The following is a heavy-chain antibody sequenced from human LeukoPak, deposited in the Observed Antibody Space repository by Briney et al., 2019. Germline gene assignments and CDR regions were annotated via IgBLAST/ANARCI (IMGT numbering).Heavy chain of an antibody. CDR2: IYYSGST. Sequence: SETLSLTCTVSGSSIRSYSWSWIRQPPGKGLEWIGYIYYSGSTNYNPSLKSRVTISVDTSKNQFSLKLSSVTAADTAVYYCARGEEYGSGTVHFDYWGQGTLVTVSS. CDR1: GSSIRSYS. V-gene: IGHV4-59*01. J-gene: IGHJ4*02. CDR3: ARGEEYGSGTVHFDY. D-gene: IGHD3-10*01.